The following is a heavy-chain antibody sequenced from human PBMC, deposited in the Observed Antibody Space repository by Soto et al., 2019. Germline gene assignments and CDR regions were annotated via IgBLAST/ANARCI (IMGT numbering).Heavy chain of an antibody. CDR2: INAGNGNT. Sequence: GASVKVSCKASGYTFTSYAMHWVRQAPGQRLEWMGWINAGNGNTKYSQKFQGRVTITRDTSASTAYMELSSLRSEDTAVYYCARGFGAVADNDAFDIWGQGTMVTVSS. CDR1: GYTFTSYA. J-gene: IGHJ3*02. V-gene: IGHV1-3*01. CDR3: ARGFGAVADNDAFDI. D-gene: IGHD6-19*01.